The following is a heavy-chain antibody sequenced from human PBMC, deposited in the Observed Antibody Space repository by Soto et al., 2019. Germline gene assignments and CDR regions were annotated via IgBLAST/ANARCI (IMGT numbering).Heavy chain of an antibody. CDR1: GGSFSGYY. CDR3: ARGRVDMVRGVIPWFDP. J-gene: IGHJ5*02. V-gene: IGHV4-34*01. Sequence: QVQLQQWGAGLLKPSETLSLTCAVYGGSFSGYYWSWIRQPPGKGLEWIGEINHSGSTNYTPSLKSRVTISVDTSKNQFSLKLSSVTAADTAVYYCARGRVDMVRGVIPWFDPWGQGTLVTVSS. CDR2: INHSGST. D-gene: IGHD3-10*01.